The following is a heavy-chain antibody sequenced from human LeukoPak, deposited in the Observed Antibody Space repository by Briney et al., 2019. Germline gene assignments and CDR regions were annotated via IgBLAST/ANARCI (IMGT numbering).Heavy chain of an antibody. J-gene: IGHJ4*02. V-gene: IGHV4-59*01. Sequence: SETLSLTCTVSGGSTSSYYWSWIRQPPGKGLEWIGYIYYSGSTNYNPSLKSRVTISVDTSKNQFSLKLSSVTAADPAVYYCAGGSSGWFSPLDYLGQGPLGHVSS. D-gene: IGHD6-19*01. CDR2: IYYSGST. CDR3: AGGSSGWFSPLDY. CDR1: GGSTSSYY.